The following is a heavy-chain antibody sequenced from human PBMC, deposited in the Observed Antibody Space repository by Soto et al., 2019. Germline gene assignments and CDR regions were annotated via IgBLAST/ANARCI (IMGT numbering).Heavy chain of an antibody. CDR1: GYTLTELS. J-gene: IGHJ6*02. Sequence: ASVRVSCKVSGYTLTELSMHWVRQAPGKGLEWMGGFDPEDGETIYAQKFRGRVTMTEDTSTDKAYMELSSLRSEDTAVYYCATEMSIAARRRWGNYYYYYGMDVWGQGTTVTVSS. D-gene: IGHD6-6*01. CDR3: ATEMSIAARRRWGNYYYYYGMDV. CDR2: FDPEDGET. V-gene: IGHV1-24*01.